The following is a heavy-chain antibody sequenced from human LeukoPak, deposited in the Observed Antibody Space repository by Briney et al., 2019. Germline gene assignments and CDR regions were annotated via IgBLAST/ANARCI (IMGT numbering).Heavy chain of an antibody. D-gene: IGHD3-22*01. Sequence: PSETLSLTCTVSGGSISSYYWSWIRQPPGKGLEWIVYIYYSGSTNYNPSLKSRVTISVDTSKNQFSLKLSSVTAADTAVYYCARQGLYDSSGYSLYFQHWGQGTLVTVSS. CDR3: ARQGLYDSSGYSLYFQH. CDR1: GGSISSYY. V-gene: IGHV4-59*01. J-gene: IGHJ1*01. CDR2: IYYSGST.